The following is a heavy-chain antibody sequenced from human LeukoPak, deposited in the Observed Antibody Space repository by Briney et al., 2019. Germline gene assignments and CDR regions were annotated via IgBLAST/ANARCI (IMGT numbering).Heavy chain of an antibody. CDR3: ARQDPYFDY. CDR2: IYHSGST. CDR1: GYSISSGYY. V-gene: IGHV4-38-2*01. J-gene: IGHJ4*02. Sequence: PSETLSLTCAVSGYSISSGYYWGWIRQPPGKGLEWIGSIYHSGSTYYNPSLKSRVTISVDTSKNQFSLKLSSVTAADTAVYYCARQDPYFDYWGQGTLVTVSS.